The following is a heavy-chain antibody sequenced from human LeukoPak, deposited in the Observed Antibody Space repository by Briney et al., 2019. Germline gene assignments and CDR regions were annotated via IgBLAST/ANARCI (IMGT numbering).Heavy chain of an antibody. Sequence: SVKASCKASGGTFSSYAISWVRQAPGQGLEWMGGIIPIFGTANYAQKFQGRVTITADESTSTAYMELSSLRSEDTAVYYCAKREYCSGGSCYSGWFDPWGQGTLVTVSS. CDR2: IIPIFGTA. D-gene: IGHD2-15*01. CDR1: GGTFSSYA. CDR3: AKREYCSGGSCYSGWFDP. V-gene: IGHV1-69*19. J-gene: IGHJ5*02.